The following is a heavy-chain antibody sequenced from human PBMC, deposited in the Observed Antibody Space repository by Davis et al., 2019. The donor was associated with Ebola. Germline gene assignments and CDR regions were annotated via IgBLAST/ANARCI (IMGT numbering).Heavy chain of an antibody. V-gene: IGHV4-59*01. CDR1: GGSISSYY. CDR2: IYYSGST. Sequence: PSETLSLTCTVSGGSISSYYWSWIRQPPGKGLEWIGYIYYSGSTNYNPSLKSRVTISVDTSKNQFSLKLSSVTAADTAVYYCARDSAAGWGSGWFDPWGQGTLVTVSS. CDR3: ARDSAAGWGSGWFDP. J-gene: IGHJ5*02. D-gene: IGHD7-27*01.